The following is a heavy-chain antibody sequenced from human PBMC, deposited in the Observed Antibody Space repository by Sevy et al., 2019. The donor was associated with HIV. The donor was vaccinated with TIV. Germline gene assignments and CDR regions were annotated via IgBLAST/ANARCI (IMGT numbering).Heavy chain of an antibody. CDR2: IGSAGET. V-gene: IGHV3-13*04. Sequence: GGSLRLSCAASGFTFSPYDMHWVRQSTIKGLEWVSGIGSAGETYYPGSVKGRFTISGENAKNSLYIQMNSLGAGDTGVYYCARVRRYCSGGKCYYYGMDVWGQGTTVTVSS. CDR3: ARVRRYCSGGKCYYYGMDV. CDR1: GFTFSPYD. D-gene: IGHD2-15*01. J-gene: IGHJ6*02.